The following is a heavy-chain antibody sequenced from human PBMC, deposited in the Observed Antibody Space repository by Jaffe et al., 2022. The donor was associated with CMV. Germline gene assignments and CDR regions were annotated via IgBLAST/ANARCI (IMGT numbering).Heavy chain of an antibody. D-gene: IGHD6-13*01. V-gene: IGHV1-8*01. CDR1: GYTFTSYD. Sequence: QVQLVQSGAEVKKPGASVKVSCKASGYTFTSYDINWVRQATGQGLEWMGWMNPNSGNTGYAQKFQGRVTMTRNTSISTAYMELSSLRSEDTAVYYCARVDEVGYSSSWYWVSYYYYGMDVWGQGTTVTVSS. CDR2: MNPNSGNT. CDR3: ARVDEVGYSSSWYWVSYYYYGMDV. J-gene: IGHJ6*02.